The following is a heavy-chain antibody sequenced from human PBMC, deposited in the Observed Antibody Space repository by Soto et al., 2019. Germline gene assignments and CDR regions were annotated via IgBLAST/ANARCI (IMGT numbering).Heavy chain of an antibody. J-gene: IGHJ5*02. V-gene: IGHV1-69*13. D-gene: IGHD3-22*01. Sequence: SVKVSCKASGGTFSSYAISWVRQAPGQGLEWMGGVIPIFGTANYAQKFQGRVTITADESTSTAYMELSSLRSEDTAVYYCARAPHYYDSSDYNWFDPWGQGTLVTVSS. CDR2: VIPIFGTA. CDR1: GGTFSSYA. CDR3: ARAPHYYDSSDYNWFDP.